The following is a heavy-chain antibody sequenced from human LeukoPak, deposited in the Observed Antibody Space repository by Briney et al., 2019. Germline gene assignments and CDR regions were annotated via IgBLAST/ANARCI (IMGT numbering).Heavy chain of an antibody. CDR1: VCSISNYY. CDR2: IYTRGRT. D-gene: IGHD3-22*01. V-gene: IGHV4-4*07. CDR3: ARDRYYDSSGYNWFDP. J-gene: IGHJ5*02. Sequence: SETLSLTFTFSVCSISNYYWSWIRQPACKGLEWIGRIYTRGRTNYNPSLKSRVTMSVDTSKNKFSLKLSSVTAADTAVYYCARDRYYDSSGYNWFDPWGQGTLVTVSS.